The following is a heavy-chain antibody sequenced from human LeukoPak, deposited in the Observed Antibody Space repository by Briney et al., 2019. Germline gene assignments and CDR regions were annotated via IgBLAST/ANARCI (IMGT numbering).Heavy chain of an antibody. CDR3: ATVTTLNYYYGMDV. V-gene: IGHV4-4*07. D-gene: IGHD4-17*01. CDR1: GGSISSYY. CDR2: IYTSGST. Sequence: SETLSLTCTVSGGSISSYYWSWIRQPAGKGLEWIGRIYTSGSTNYNPSLKSRVTMSVDTSKNQFSLKLSSVTAADTAVYYCATVTTLNYYYGMDVWGQGTTVTVSS. J-gene: IGHJ6*02.